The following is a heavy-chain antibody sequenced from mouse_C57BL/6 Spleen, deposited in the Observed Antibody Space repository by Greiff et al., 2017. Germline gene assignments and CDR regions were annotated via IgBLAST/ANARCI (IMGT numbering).Heavy chain of an antibody. D-gene: IGHD3-1*01. Sequence: EVKVEESGGGLVKPGGSLKLSCAASGFTFSDYGMHWVRQAPETGLEWVAYISSGSSTIYYADTVKGRFTISRDNAKNTLFLQMTSLRSEDTAMYYCARRSGLGDWFAYWGQGTLVTVSA. CDR2: ISSGSSTI. J-gene: IGHJ3*01. CDR1: GFTFSDYG. V-gene: IGHV5-17*01. CDR3: ARRSGLGDWFAY.